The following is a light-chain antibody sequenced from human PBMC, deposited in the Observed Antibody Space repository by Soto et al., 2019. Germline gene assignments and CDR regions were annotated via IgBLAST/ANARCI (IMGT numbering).Light chain of an antibody. V-gene: IGKV1-39*01. Sequence: IQMTQSPSSLSSSIGGRVSVTCLXIQSISSYLNWYQQKPGKAPKLLIYAASSLQSGVSSRFSGSGSGTEFTLTISSLQPDDLATYYCQQYSSTSLLTFGGGTKVDI. J-gene: IGKJ4*01. CDR2: AAS. CDR1: QSISSY. CDR3: QQYSSTSLLT.